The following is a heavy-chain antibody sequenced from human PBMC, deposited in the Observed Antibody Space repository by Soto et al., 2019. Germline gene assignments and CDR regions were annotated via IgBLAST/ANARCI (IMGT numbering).Heavy chain of an antibody. D-gene: IGHD3-22*01. CDR2: ISSDGHHK. V-gene: IGHV3-30-3*01. CDR1: GFTFSNYA. J-gene: IGHJ5*02. CDR3: ARGLVVVINQYRCDP. Sequence: QVQLMESGGGVVQPGRSLRLSCAASGFTFSNYAMHWVRQPPGRGLEWVAVISSDGHHKYYADSVKGRFTISRDNSKDTLYLQMNSLIPEYTAVYFCARGLVVVINQYRCDPLGQGTLVTVSS.